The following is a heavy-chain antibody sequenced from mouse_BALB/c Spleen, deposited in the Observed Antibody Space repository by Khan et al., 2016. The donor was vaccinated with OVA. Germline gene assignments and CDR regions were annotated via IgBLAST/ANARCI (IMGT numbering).Heavy chain of an antibody. CDR3: GRGLRRYYYAMDY. V-gene: IGHV4-1*02. J-gene: IGHJ4*01. CDR1: GFDFSRYW. CDR2: INPDSSTI. D-gene: IGHD2-2*01. Sequence: EVKLLESGGGLVQPGGSLKLSCAASGFDFSRYWMSWVRQAPGKGLEWIGEINPDSSTINYKPSLKDKFIISRDNAKNTLYLQMSKVRSEDTALYYCGRGLRRYYYAMDYWGQGTSVTVSS.